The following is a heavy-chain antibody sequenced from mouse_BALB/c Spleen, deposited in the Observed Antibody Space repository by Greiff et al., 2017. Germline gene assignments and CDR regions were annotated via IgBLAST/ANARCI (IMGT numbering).Heavy chain of an antibody. CDR2: IYPGDGDT. CDR3: ARDYGNYEAY. Sequence: QVQLQQSGAELVRPGSSVKISCKASGYAFSSYWMNWVKQRPGQGLEWIGQIYPGDGDTNYTGKFKGKATLTADKSSSTAYMQLSSLTSEDSAVYFCARDYGNYEAYWGQGTLVTVSA. J-gene: IGHJ3*01. V-gene: IGHV1-80*01. CDR1: GYAFSSYW. D-gene: IGHD2-1*01.